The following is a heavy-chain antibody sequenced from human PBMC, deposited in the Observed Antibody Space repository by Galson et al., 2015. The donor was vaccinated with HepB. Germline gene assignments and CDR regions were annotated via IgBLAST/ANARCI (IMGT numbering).Heavy chain of an antibody. D-gene: IGHD5-18*01. CDR2: IQYDGSIK. V-gene: IGHV3-30*02. CDR1: GFTFSTYG. CDR3: AKKWYSNGHEIFDY. Sequence: SLRLSCAASGFTFSTYGMHWVRQAPGKGLDWVAFIQYDGSIKYYADSVQGRFTISRDNSKNTLSLQMNSLRTEDTAVYYCAKKWYSNGHEIFDYWGQGTLVTVSS. J-gene: IGHJ4*02.